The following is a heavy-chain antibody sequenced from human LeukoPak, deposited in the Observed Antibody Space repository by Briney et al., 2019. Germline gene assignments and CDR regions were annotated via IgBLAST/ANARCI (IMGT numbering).Heavy chain of an antibody. J-gene: IGHJ4*02. CDR2: IYYSGST. CDR3: ARVGVDTAMAFDY. D-gene: IGHD5-18*01. CDR1: GGSISSYC. V-gene: IGHV4-59*01. Sequence: KSSETLSLTCTVSGGSISSYCWSWIRQPPGKGLEWIGYIYYSGSTNYNPSLKSRVTISVDTSKNQFSLKLSSVTAADAAVYYCARVGVDTAMAFDYWGQGTLVTVSS.